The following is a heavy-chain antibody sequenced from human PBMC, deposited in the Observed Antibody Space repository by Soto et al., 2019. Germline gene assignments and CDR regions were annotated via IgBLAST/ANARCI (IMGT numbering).Heavy chain of an antibody. V-gene: IGHV4-61*08. J-gene: IGHJ4*02. D-gene: IGHD6-19*01. Sequence: VQLQESGPGLVKPSETLSLTCSVSGGSVSSGDYYWSWVRQPPGKGLEWIGYIYYSGSTKSSPSLKSRVTISVEKSKNQFSLKLSSVTAADTAVYYCARDRVGGGWLVVESDWGQGTLVTVSA. CDR1: GGSVSSGDYY. CDR2: IYYSGST. CDR3: ARDRVGGGWLVVESD.